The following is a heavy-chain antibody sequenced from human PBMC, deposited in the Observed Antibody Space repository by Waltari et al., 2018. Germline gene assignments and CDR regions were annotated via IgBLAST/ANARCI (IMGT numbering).Heavy chain of an antibody. D-gene: IGHD7-27*01. CDR3: ATGGWGFYFDY. CDR2: ISSDSNYI. V-gene: IGHV3-21*01. CDR1: QFSIRIYN. J-gene: IGHJ4*02. Sequence: EVQLVESGGGLVKPGGSLRLSCVASQFSIRIYNMNWVRQAPGKGLEWVASISSDSNYIHYADSVKGRFTISRDNAKNSLYLQMNSLRAEDTAVYYCATGGWGFYFDYWGQGTLVTVSS.